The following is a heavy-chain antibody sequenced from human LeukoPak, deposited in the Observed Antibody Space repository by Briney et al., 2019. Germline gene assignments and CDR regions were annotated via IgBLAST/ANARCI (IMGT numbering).Heavy chain of an antibody. D-gene: IGHD6-19*01. J-gene: IGHJ4*02. CDR1: GFTFSSYE. Sequence: GGSLRLSCAASGFTFSSYEMNWVRQAPGKGLEWVSHFSSSGSTIYYADSVKGRFTISRDNAKNSLYLQMNSLRAEDTAVYYCARVLRYSSGWTALDSWGQGTLVTVSS. CDR3: ARVLRYSSGWTALDS. CDR2: FSSSGSTI. V-gene: IGHV3-48*03.